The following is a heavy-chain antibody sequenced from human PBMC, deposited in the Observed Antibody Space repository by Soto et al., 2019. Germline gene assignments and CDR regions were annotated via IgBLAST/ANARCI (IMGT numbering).Heavy chain of an antibody. CDR2: IYPGDSDT. D-gene: IGHD2-21*02. CDR3: ARQSCLGAACYSYLPFDK. J-gene: IGHJ4*02. Sequence: PXDSLKVSCQCTGDKFTGYWIGLVLQRAGQGLEWIGIIYPGDSDTRYSPSFQGQVTISVDKSIDTAYLQWSSLKASDTAMYFCARQSCLGAACYSYLPFDKCGLRTQVTVSS. V-gene: IGHV5-51*01. CDR1: GDKFTGYW.